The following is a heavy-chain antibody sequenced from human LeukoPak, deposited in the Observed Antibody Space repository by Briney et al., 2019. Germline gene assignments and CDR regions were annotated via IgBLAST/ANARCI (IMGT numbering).Heavy chain of an antibody. V-gene: IGHV4-34*01. J-gene: IGHJ4*02. D-gene: IGHD3-9*01. CDR3: ARGFHVLRYFDWLLYPCYFDY. CDR2: INHSGST. Sequence: SETLSLTCAVYGGSFSGYYWSWIRRPPGKGLEWIGEINHSGSTNYNPSLKSRVTISVDTSKNQFSLKLSSVTAADTAVYYCARGFHVLRYFDWLLYPCYFDYWGQGTLVTVSS. CDR1: GGSFSGYY.